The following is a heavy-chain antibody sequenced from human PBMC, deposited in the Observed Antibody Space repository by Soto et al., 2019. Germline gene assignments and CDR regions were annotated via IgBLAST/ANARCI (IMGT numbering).Heavy chain of an antibody. CDR2: INHSGST. CDR3: ARRVRVWRGIAAAGKLDY. J-gene: IGHJ4*02. D-gene: IGHD6-13*01. V-gene: IGHV4-34*01. Sequence: SETLSLTCAVYGGSFSGYYWSWIRQPPEKGLEWIGEINHSGSTNYNPSLKSRVTISVDTSKNQFSLKLSCVTAADTAVYYCARRVRVWRGIAAAGKLDYWGQGTLVTVSS. CDR1: GGSFSGYY.